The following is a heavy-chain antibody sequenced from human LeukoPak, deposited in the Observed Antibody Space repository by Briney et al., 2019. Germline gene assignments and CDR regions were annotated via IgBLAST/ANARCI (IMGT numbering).Heavy chain of an antibody. CDR3: ASSSWALDY. V-gene: IGHV4-30-2*01. D-gene: IGHD6-13*01. Sequence: SETLSLTCAVSGGSISSGGYSWSWIRQPPGKGLEWIGYIYHSGSTYYNPSLKSRVTISVDTSKNQFSLKLSSVTAADTAVYYCASSSWALDYWGQGALVTVSS. CDR2: IYHSGST. CDR1: GGSISSGGYS. J-gene: IGHJ4*02.